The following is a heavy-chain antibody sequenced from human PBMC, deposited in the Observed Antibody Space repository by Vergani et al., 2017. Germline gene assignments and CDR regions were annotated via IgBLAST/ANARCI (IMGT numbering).Heavy chain of an antibody. D-gene: IGHD6-13*01. J-gene: IGHJ5*02. CDR1: GGSISSGDYY. Sequence: QVQLQESGPGLVKPSQTLSLTCTVSGGSISSGDYYWSGIRQPPGKGLEWIGYIYYSGSTYYNPSLKSRVTISVDTSKNQFSLKLSSVTAADTAVYYCARGKAAANFRGWFDPWGQGTLVTVSS. CDR3: ARGKAAANFRGWFDP. CDR2: IYYSGST. V-gene: IGHV4-30-4*08.